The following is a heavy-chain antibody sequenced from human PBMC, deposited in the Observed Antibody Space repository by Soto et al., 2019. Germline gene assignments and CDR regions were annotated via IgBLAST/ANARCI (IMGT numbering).Heavy chain of an antibody. J-gene: IGHJ3*02. CDR3: ARDHYYGSGSYHNVGAFDI. CDR2: ISAYNGNT. Sequence: ASVKVSCKASGYTFTSYGISWVRQAPGQGLEWMGWISAYNGNTNYAQKLQGRVTMTTDTSTSTAYMELRSLRSDDTAVYYCARDHYYGSGSYHNVGAFDIWGQGTMVTVSS. CDR1: GYTFTSYG. D-gene: IGHD3-10*01. V-gene: IGHV1-18*01.